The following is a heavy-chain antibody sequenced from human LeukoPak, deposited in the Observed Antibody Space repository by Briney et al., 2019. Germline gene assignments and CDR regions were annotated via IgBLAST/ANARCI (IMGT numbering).Heavy chain of an antibody. CDR3: ARDGPSGAANSGTFDY. Sequence: GGSLRLSCAASGFTFSSYAMHWVRQAPGKGLEWVANIKQDGSEKYYVDSVKGRFTISRDNAKNSLYLQMNSLRAEDAAVYYCARDGPSGAANSGTFDYWGQGTLVTVSS. D-gene: IGHD1-26*01. J-gene: IGHJ4*02. CDR2: IKQDGSEK. CDR1: GFTFSSYA. V-gene: IGHV3-7*01.